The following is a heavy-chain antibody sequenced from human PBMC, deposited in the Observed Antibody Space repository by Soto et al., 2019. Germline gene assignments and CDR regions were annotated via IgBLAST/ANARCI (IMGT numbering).Heavy chain of an antibody. D-gene: IGHD6-19*01. CDR2: ISGSGGTT. CDR1: GFTFSRYA. CDR3: ANVTPVAGDFDS. Sequence: EVQLLESGGGLVQPGGSLRLSCAASGFTFSRYAMTWVRQAPGKGLECVSGISGSGGTTYYADSVKGRFTISRDNSKNTVYLQMNSLRVEDTALYYCANVTPVAGDFDSWGQGTLVTVSS. J-gene: IGHJ4*02. V-gene: IGHV3-23*01.